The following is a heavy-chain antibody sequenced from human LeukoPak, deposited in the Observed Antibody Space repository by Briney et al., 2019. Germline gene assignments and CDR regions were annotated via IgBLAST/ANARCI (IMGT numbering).Heavy chain of an antibody. Sequence: PGGSLRLSCAASGFTVSSNYMSWVRQAPGKGLEWVSVIYSGGSTYYVDSVKGRFTISRDNSKNTLYLQMNSLRAEDTAVYYCARGANYYDSVRDWGQGTLVTVSS. V-gene: IGHV3-66*01. CDR1: GFTVSSNY. D-gene: IGHD3-22*01. J-gene: IGHJ4*02. CDR3: ARGANYYDSVRD. CDR2: IYSGGST.